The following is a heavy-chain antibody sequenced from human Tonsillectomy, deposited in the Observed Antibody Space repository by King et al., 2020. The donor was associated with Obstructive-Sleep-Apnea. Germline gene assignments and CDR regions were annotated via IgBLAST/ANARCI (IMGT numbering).Heavy chain of an antibody. V-gene: IGHV4-34*01. D-gene: IGHD6-13*01. Sequence: VQLQQWGAGLLKPSETLSLTCAVFGGSFSDYFWSWIRQPPGKGLEWIWEINHSGSTNYNPSLKGRGSISVDTSKNPFSLKLNSVTAADTAAYYCARGSGATAVNWFDPWGQGTLVTVSS. CDR1: GGSFSDYF. J-gene: IGHJ5*02. CDR3: ARGSGATAVNWFDP. CDR2: INHSGST.